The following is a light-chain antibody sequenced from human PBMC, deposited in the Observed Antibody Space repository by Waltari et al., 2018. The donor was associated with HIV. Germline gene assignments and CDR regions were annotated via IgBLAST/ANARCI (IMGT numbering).Light chain of an antibody. J-gene: IGLJ2*01. CDR2: DNN. CDR3: GTWDSSLSVVV. V-gene: IGLV1-51*01. CDR1: SSNIGNNY. Sequence: QSVLTQPPSVSAAPGQKVTISCSGSSSNIGNNYVSWYQQLPGTAPKLLIPDNNKPPPGIPDRFAGSKSGTSDTLGITGLQTGDEADYYCGTWDSSLSVVVFGGGTKLTVL.